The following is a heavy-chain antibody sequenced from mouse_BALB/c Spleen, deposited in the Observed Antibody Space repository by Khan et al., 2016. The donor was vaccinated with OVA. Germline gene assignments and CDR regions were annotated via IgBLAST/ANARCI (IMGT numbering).Heavy chain of an antibody. V-gene: IGHV2-6-7*01. CDR2: IWGDGST. CDR1: GFSLTGYG. CDR3: ARAYEGHYSGAMDY. D-gene: IGHD2-10*01. J-gene: IGHJ4*01. Sequence: VQLKQSGPGLVAPSQSLSITYTVSGFSLTGYGVNWVRQPPGKGLEWLGMIWGDGSTDYNSALKSRLILINDNSKSQAFLKMNSLQTDDTARYKSARAYEGHYSGAMDYWGQGTSVTVSS.